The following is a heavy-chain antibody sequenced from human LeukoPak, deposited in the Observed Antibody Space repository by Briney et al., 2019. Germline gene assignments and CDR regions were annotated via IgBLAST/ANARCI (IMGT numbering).Heavy chain of an antibody. J-gene: IGHJ4*02. CDR3: ARSDRMDSTPWSPVFDY. CDR1: GFTFSDYY. V-gene: IGHV3-11*01. CDR2: ISSSGYTI. Sequence: PGGSLRLSCAASGFTFSDYYMSWIRQAPGKGLEWISYISSSGYTIYDADSVKGRFTISRDNPKNSLFLQMNSLRVDDTAIYYCARSDRMDSTPWSPVFDYWGQGALVTVSS. D-gene: IGHD1-14*01.